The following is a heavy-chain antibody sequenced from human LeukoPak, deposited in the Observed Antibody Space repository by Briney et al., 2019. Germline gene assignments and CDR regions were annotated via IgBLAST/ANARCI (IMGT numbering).Heavy chain of an antibody. Sequence: SETLSLTCTVSGGSVSSYYWSWIRQPPGKGLEWIGYIYYSGSTNYNPSLKSRVTISVDTSKNQFSLKLSSVTAADTAVYYCARAIGYGSGSYYAESGAFDIWGQGTMVTVSS. CDR3: ARAIGYGSGSYYAESGAFDI. CDR1: GGSVSSYY. CDR2: IYYSGST. V-gene: IGHV4-59*02. J-gene: IGHJ3*02. D-gene: IGHD3-10*01.